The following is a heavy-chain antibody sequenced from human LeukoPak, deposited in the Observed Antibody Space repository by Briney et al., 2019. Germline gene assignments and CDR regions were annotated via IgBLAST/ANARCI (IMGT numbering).Heavy chain of an antibody. CDR2: IYTSGST. J-gene: IGHJ4*02. Sequence: QPSETLSLTCTVSGGSISSGSYYWSWIRQPAGKGLEWIGRIYTSGSTNYNPSLKSRVTISVDTSKNQFSLKLSSVTAADTAVYYCASGSLIIAAAGYSFDYWGQGTLVTVSS. CDR3: ASGSLIIAAAGYSFDY. D-gene: IGHD6-13*01. V-gene: IGHV4-61*02. CDR1: GGSISSGSYY.